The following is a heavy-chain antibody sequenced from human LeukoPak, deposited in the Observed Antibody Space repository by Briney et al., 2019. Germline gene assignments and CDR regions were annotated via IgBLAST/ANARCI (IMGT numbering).Heavy chain of an antibody. CDR3: ARDSESAAAGSFDY. J-gene: IGHJ4*02. V-gene: IGHV3-30-3*01. D-gene: IGHD6-13*01. Sequence: PGGSLRLSCAASGFTFSSYAMHWVRQAPGKGLEWVADISYDGSNKYYADSVKGRFTISRDNSKNTLYLQMNSLRAEDTAVYYCARDSESAAAGSFDYWGQGTLVTVSS. CDR1: GFTFSSYA. CDR2: ISYDGSNK.